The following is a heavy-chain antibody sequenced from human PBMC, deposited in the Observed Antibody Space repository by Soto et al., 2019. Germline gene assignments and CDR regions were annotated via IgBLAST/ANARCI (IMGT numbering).Heavy chain of an antibody. J-gene: IGHJ4*02. V-gene: IGHV3-23*01. CDR2: ISVSGGST. CDR1: GFTFRNYA. D-gene: IGHD3-22*01. CDR3: AKGRYYYDSSGYRLFDS. Sequence: LRLSCAASGFTFRNYAMNWVRQAPGKGLEWVSGISVSGGSTYYADSVKGRFTVSRDNSKNTVYLQMNSLRAEDTAVYFCAKGRYYYDSSGYRLFDSWGQGTLVTVSS.